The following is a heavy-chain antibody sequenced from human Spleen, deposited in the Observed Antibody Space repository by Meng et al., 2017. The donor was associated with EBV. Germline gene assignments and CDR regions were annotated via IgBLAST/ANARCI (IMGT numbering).Heavy chain of an antibody. D-gene: IGHD3-10*01. J-gene: IGHJ4*02. Sequence: QVQLVEAGAEVKKPGASVKVSCKAAGYTFTDYARHWVRQAPGNRLEWMGWINVVNGDTKYSHKFQDRVTITRDTSANTVYMELTSLTSEDTAIYYCARLPGLDYWGPGTLVTVSS. CDR3: ARLPGLDY. CDR2: INVVNGDT. V-gene: IGHV1-3*01. CDR1: GYTFTDYA.